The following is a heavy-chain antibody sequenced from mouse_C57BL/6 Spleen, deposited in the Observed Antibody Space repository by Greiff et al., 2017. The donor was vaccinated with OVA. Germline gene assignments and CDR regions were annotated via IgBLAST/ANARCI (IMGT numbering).Heavy chain of an antibody. CDR2: IDPETGGT. CDR3: TRSEAYYSNYYFDY. V-gene: IGHV1-15*01. CDR1: GYTFTDYE. J-gene: IGHJ2*01. D-gene: IGHD2-5*01. Sequence: QVQLQQSGAELVRPGASVTLSCKASGYTFTDYEMHWVKQTPVHGLEWIGAIDPETGGTAYNQKFKGKAILTADKSSSTAYMELRSLTSEDSAVYYCTRSEAYYSNYYFDYWGQGTTLTVSS.